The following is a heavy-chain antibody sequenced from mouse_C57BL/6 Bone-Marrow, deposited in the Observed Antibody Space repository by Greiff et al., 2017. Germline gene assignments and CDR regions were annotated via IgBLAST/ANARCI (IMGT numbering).Heavy chain of an antibody. Sequence: EVMLVESGGDLVKPGGSLKLSCAASGFTFSSSGMSWVRQTPDKRLEWVATISSGGSYTYYPDSVKGRFTISRDNAKNTLYLQMSSLKSEDTAMYYCARRSFYGGFAYWGQGTLVTVSA. D-gene: IGHD1-1*01. CDR1: GFTFSSSG. V-gene: IGHV5-6*02. J-gene: IGHJ3*01. CDR2: ISSGGSYT. CDR3: ARRSFYGGFAY.